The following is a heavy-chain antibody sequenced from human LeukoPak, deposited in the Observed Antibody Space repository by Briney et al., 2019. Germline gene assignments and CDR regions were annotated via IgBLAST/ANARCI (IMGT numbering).Heavy chain of an antibody. CDR3: ARDRGLYAFDI. V-gene: IGHV3-30*01. CDR2: ISYDGSNK. CDR1: GFTFSSYA. Sequence: PGRSLRLSCAASGFTFSSYAMHWDRQAPGKGLEWVAVISYDGSNKYYADSVKGRFTISRDNSKNTLYLQMNSLRAEDTAVYYCARDRGLYAFDIWGQGTMVTVSS. D-gene: IGHD3-10*01. J-gene: IGHJ3*02.